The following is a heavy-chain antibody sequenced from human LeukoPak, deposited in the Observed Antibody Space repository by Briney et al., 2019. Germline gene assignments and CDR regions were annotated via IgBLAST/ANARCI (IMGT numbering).Heavy chain of an antibody. CDR3: ARDRITIFGVVNHYYYYMDV. J-gene: IGHJ6*03. CDR1: GYTFINYG. CDR2: IIPIFGTA. V-gene: IGHV1-69*13. Sequence: ASVKVSCKASGYTFINYGITWVRQAPGQGLEWMGGIIPIFGTANYAQKFQGRVTITADESTSTAYMELSSLRSEDTAVYYCARDRITIFGVVNHYYYYMDVWGKGTTVTVSS. D-gene: IGHD3-3*01.